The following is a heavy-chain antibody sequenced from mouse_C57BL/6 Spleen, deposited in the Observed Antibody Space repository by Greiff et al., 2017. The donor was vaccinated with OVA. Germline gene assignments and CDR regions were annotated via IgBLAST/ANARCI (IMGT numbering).Heavy chain of an antibody. Sequence: VQLQQSGAELARPGASVKMSCKASGYTFTSYTMHWVKQRPGQGLEWIGYINPSSGYTKYNQKFKDKATLTADKSSSTAYMQLSSLTSEDSAVYYCAREGDPAWFAYWGQGTLVTVSA. CDR3: AREGDPAWFAY. CDR2: INPSSGYT. V-gene: IGHV1-4*01. J-gene: IGHJ3*01. D-gene: IGHD2-13*01. CDR1: GYTFTSYT.